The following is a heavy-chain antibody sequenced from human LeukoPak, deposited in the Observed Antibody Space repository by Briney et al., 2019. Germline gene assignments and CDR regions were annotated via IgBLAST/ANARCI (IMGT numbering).Heavy chain of an antibody. CDR2: IIPILGIA. CDR1: GGTFSSYA. J-gene: IGHJ4*02. V-gene: IGHV1-69*04. CDR3: ARGRGLGVVPLDY. Sequence: ASVKVSCKASGGTFSSYAISWVRQAPGQGLEWMGRIIPILGIANYAQKFQGRVTMTRNTSISTAYMELSSLRSEDTAVYYCARGRGLGVVPLDYWGQGTLVTVSS. D-gene: IGHD2-2*01.